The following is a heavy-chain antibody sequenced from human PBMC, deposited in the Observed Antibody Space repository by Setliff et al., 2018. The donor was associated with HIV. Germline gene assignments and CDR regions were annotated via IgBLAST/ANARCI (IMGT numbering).Heavy chain of an antibody. D-gene: IGHD4-17*01. CDR2: VSYTGTT. J-gene: IGHJ4*02. Sequence: LSLTCTASYATLSTADYYWTWIRQPPGKGLEWIGFVSYTGTTRYSPSLRSRISISIDASKNKFSLQLSSVTAADTAVYYCARDPPGYGDANDYWGQGTLVTVSS. V-gene: IGHV4-30-4*01. CDR3: ARDPPGYGDANDY. CDR1: YATLSTADYY.